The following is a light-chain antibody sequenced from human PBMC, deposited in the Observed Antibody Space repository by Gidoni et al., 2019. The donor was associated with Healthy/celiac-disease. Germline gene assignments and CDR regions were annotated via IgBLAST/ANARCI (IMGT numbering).Light chain of an antibody. CDR1: QDISTY. CDR2: DAS. Sequence: QMTQYPSYLSASVGDRGTITFQASQDISTYLNWYQHKPGKAPKLLIYDASNLETGVPSRFSGSGSGTDFTFTISSLQPEDIATYYCQQYDNLPGTFGPGTNVDIK. J-gene: IGKJ3*01. CDR3: QQYDNLPGT. V-gene: IGKV1-33*01.